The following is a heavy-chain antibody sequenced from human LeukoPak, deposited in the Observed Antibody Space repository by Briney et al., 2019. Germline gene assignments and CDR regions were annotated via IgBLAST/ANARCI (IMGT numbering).Heavy chain of an antibody. D-gene: IGHD3-9*01. J-gene: IGHJ4*02. CDR3: AKDGYDILTGYYMGGFDY. V-gene: IGHV3-23*01. Sequence: GGSLRLSCAASGFTFSTNAMTWVRQAPGKGLEWVSSISGSGGSTYYADSVQGRFIISRDNSKNTLYLQMNSLRAEDTAVYYCAKDGYDILTGYYMGGFDYWGQGTLVTVSS. CDR2: ISGSGGST. CDR1: GFTFSTNA.